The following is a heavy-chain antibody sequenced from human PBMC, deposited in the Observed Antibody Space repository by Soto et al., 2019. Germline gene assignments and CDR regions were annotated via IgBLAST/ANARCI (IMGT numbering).Heavy chain of an antibody. Sequence: TSETLSLTCSVSGGSVSSNSYWSWIRQPPGKGLEWIGEIYYSGSTNYSPSLKSRVTISVDTSKNQFSLKLSSVTAADTAVYYCARGRIGSSGYYYLIYAFDIWGQGTMVTVSS. CDR3: ARGRIGSSGYYYLIYAFDI. V-gene: IGHV4-61*01. CDR2: IYYSGST. D-gene: IGHD3-22*01. J-gene: IGHJ3*02. CDR1: GGSVSSNSY.